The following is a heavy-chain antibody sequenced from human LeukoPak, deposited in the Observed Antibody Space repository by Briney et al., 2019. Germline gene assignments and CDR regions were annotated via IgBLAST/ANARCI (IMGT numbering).Heavy chain of an antibody. CDR3: ARGNPMDV. J-gene: IGHJ6*02. CDR2: IKQDGSEN. V-gene: IGHV3-7*04. Sequence: PGGSLRLSCAASGFTFTTYWMIWVRQAPGKGLEWVASIKQDGSENSYVDSVRGRFTIFRDNGRNSVFLQMNSLRVEDTAVYFCARGNPMDVWGQGTTVTVSS. CDR1: GFTFTTYW.